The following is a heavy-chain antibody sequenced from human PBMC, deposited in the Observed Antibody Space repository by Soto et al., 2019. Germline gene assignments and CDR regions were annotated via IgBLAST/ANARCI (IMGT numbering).Heavy chain of an antibody. CDR2: SRNKANSYTT. D-gene: IGHD1-26*01. Sequence: EVQLVESGGGLVQPGGSLRLSCAASGFTFSDHQMGWVRQAPGKGLEWVGRSRNKANSYTTEYAASVKGRFTISRDDSKNSRYLQMNRLKIEDTAVYYCARVVGAPNWFDPWGQGTLVTVSS. V-gene: IGHV3-72*01. CDR3: ARVVGAPNWFDP. J-gene: IGHJ5*02. CDR1: GFTFSDHQ.